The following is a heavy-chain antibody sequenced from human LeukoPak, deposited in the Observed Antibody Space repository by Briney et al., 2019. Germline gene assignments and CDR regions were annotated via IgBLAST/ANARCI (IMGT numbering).Heavy chain of an antibody. CDR2: VSSSSSTI. Sequence: PGGSQRLSCAASGFTFSSYSMNWVRQAPGKGLEWVSYVSSSSSTIYYADSVKGRFTISRDNAKNSLYLQMNSLRAEDTAVYYCARHYQNWYGGVFYYYYMDVWGKGTTVTVSS. V-gene: IGHV3-48*01. CDR1: GFTFSSYS. D-gene: IGHD1-1*01. CDR3: ARHYQNWYGGVFYYYYMDV. J-gene: IGHJ6*03.